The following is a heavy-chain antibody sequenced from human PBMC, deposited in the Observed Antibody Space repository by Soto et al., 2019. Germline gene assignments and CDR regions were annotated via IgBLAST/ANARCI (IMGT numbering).Heavy chain of an antibody. D-gene: IGHD2-15*01. Sequence: GGSLRLSCAASGFTFDDYAMHWVRQAPGKGLEWVSGISWNSGSIGYADSVKGRFTISRDNAKNSLYLQMNSLRAEDTAFYYCAKDGDCSGGSCYAAAYYYMDVWGKGTTVTVSS. V-gene: IGHV3-9*01. CDR3: AKDGDCSGGSCYAAAYYYMDV. J-gene: IGHJ6*03. CDR1: GFTFDDYA. CDR2: ISWNSGSI.